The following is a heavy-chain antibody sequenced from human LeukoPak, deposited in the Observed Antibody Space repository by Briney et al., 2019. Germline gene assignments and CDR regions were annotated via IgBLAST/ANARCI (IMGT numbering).Heavy chain of an antibody. V-gene: IGHV4-30-4*01. D-gene: IGHD6-19*01. CDR3: ARVKGAVAGTRIFDY. J-gene: IGHJ4*02. Sequence: SETLSLTSTVSGGSISSGDYYWSWIRQPPGKGLEWIGYIYYSGSTYYNPSLKSRVTISVDTSKNQFSLKLSSVTAADTAVYYCARVKGAVAGTRIFDYWGQGTLVTVSS. CDR1: GGSISSGDYY. CDR2: IYYSGST.